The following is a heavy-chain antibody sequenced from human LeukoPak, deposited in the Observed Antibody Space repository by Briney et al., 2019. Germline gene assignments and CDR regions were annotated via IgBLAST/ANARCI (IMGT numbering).Heavy chain of an antibody. V-gene: IGHV4-34*01. CDR2: INHSGST. CDR1: GGSFSGCY. J-gene: IGHJ4*02. Sequence: SETLSLTCAVYGGSFSGCYWSWIRQPPGKGLEWIGEINHSGSTNYNPSLKSRVTISVDTSKNQFSLKLSSVTAADTAVYYCASIDEYSSGWYRYWGQGTLVTVSS. D-gene: IGHD6-19*01. CDR3: ASIDEYSSGWYRY.